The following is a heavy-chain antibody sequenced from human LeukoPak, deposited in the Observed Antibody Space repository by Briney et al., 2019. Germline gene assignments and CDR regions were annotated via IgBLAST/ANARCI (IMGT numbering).Heavy chain of an antibody. Sequence: GGSLRLSCAASGFTFSSYAMSWVRQAPAKGLEWVSAISGSGGSTYYADSVKGRFTISRDNSKNTLYLQMNSLRAEDTAVYYCAKSDHLVGARPFDYWGQGTLVTVSS. CDR1: GFTFSSYA. V-gene: IGHV3-23*01. D-gene: IGHD1-26*01. J-gene: IGHJ4*02. CDR3: AKSDHLVGARPFDY. CDR2: ISGSGGST.